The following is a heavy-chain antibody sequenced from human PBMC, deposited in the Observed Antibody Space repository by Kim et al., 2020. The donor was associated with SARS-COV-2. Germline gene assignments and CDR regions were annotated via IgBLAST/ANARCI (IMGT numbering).Heavy chain of an antibody. CDR2: ISSDGSYT. CDR1: GFTFSSYW. Sequence: GGSLRLSCAASGFTFSSYWMNWVRQTPGKGLVWVSRISSDGSYTTYADSVKGRFTISRDNSKSTLYLQMNSLRAEDTAVYYCARALSGTNCYNYWGQGTLVTLSS. D-gene: IGHD2-15*01. V-gene: IGHV3-74*01. CDR3: ARALSGTNCYNY. J-gene: IGHJ4*02.